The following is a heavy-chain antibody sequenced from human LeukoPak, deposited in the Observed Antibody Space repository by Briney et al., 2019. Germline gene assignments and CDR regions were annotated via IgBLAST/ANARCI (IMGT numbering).Heavy chain of an antibody. CDR3: ARAPITSPFYFDY. V-gene: IGHV3-20*04. Sequence: GGSLRLSCTASGFAFDEHGMSWVRQVPGKGLEWVSGINWSGGGAGYADPLRGRFTISRDNAKNSLYLQMDSLRAEDTALYYCARAPITSPFYFDYWGQGTLVTVSS. D-gene: IGHD2-2*01. CDR2: INWSGGGA. CDR1: GFAFDEHG. J-gene: IGHJ4*02.